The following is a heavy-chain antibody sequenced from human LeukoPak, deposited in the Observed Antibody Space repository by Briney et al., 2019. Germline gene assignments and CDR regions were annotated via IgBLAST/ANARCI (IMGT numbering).Heavy chain of an antibody. CDR3: ARGLRYSGSYSGYYYYGMDV. Sequence: ASVKVSCKASRYTFTSYDINWVRQATGQGLEWMGWMNPNSGNTGYAQKFQGRVTMTRNTSISTAYMELSSLRSEDTAVYYCARGLRYSGSYSGYYYYGMDVWGQGTTVTVSS. J-gene: IGHJ6*02. D-gene: IGHD1-26*01. V-gene: IGHV1-8*01. CDR1: RYTFTSYD. CDR2: MNPNSGNT.